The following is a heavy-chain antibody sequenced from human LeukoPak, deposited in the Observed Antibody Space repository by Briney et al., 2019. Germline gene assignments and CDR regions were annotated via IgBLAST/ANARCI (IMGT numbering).Heavy chain of an antibody. J-gene: IGHJ4*02. CDR1: GFTFSDYA. CDR3: ASTRWYYYDSSGYPSDY. Sequence: GRSLRLSCAASGFTFSDYAMRWVRQAPGKGLEWVAVISYDGSNKYYADSVKGRFTISRDDSKNTLYLQMNSLRTEDTAIYYCASTRWYYYDSSGYPSDYWGQGTLVTVSS. CDR2: ISYDGSNK. V-gene: IGHV3-30-3*01. D-gene: IGHD3-22*01.